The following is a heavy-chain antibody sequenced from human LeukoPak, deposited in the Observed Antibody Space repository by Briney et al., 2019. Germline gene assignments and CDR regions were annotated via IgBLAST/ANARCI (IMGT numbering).Heavy chain of an antibody. CDR1: GFTFSSYW. J-gene: IGHJ3*02. CDR2: TNSDGSST. D-gene: IGHD3-22*01. CDR3: ARDWRNYYDTGDI. V-gene: IGHV3-74*01. Sequence: PGGSLRLSCAASGFTFSSYWMHWVRQAPGKGLVWVSRTNSDGSSTSYADSVKGRFTISRDNAKNTLYLQMNSLRAEDTAVYYCARDWRNYYDTGDIWGQGTMVTVSS.